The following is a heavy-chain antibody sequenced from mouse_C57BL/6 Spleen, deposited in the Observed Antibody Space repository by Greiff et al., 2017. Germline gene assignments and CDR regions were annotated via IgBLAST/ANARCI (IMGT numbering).Heavy chain of an antibody. Sequence: QVHVQQSGAELVKPGASVKMSCKASGYTFTSYWITWVKQRPGQGLEWIGDIYPGSGSTNYNEKFKSKATLTVDTSSSTAYMQLSSLTSEDAAVYYCARWGNWEYYFDGWGQGTTLTVAS. J-gene: IGHJ2*01. CDR2: IYPGSGST. V-gene: IGHV1-55*01. D-gene: IGHD4-1*01. CDR3: ARWGNWEYYFDG. CDR1: GYTFTSYW.